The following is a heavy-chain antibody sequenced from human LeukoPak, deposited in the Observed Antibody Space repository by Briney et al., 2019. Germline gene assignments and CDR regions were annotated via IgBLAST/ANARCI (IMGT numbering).Heavy chain of an antibody. CDR2: ISAYNGNT. CDR3: ARDRVGMPFGGY. V-gene: IGHV1-18*01. CDR1: GYTFTSYG. D-gene: IGHD3-10*01. J-gene: IGHJ4*02. Sequence: ALVKVSCKASGYTFTSYGISWVRQAPGQGLEWMGWISAYNGNTNYAQKLQGRVTMTTDTSTSTAYMELRSLRSDDTAVYYCARDRVGMPFGGYWGQGTLVTVSS.